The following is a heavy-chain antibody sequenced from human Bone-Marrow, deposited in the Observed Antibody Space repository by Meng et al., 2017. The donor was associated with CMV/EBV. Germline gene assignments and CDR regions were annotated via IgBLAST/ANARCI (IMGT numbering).Heavy chain of an antibody. CDR3: ARDRGIWSYHFDY. J-gene: IGHJ4*02. V-gene: IGHV6-1*01. CDR1: DSVSSGCAT. D-gene: IGHD1-26*01. Sequence: DSVSSGCATWNWVRQSPSRGVEWLGRTDYSANWYNDNAVSVKSRITIIPDTSKNQYSLLLNSVAPEEAAVYYCARDRGIWSYHFDYWGQGSLVTVSS. CDR2: TDYSANWYN.